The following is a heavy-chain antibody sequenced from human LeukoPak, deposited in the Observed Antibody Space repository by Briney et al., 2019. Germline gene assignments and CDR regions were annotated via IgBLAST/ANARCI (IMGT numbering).Heavy chain of an antibody. CDR2: INSDGSST. CDR1: GFTFSSYW. V-gene: IGHV3-74*01. J-gene: IGHJ5*02. D-gene: IGHD4-11*01. Sequence: PGGSLRLSCAASGFTFSSYWMHWVRQAPGKGLVWVSRINSDGSSTSYADSVKGRFTISRDNSKNTLYLQMNSLRAEDTAVYYCAKEGWSKRLNWFDPWGQGTLVTVSS. CDR3: AKEGWSKRLNWFDP.